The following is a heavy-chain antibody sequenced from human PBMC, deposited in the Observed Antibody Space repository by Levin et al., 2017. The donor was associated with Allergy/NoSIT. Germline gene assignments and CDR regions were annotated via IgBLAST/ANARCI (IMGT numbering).Heavy chain of an antibody. CDR1: GGSISSSNW. CDR2: IYHSGST. D-gene: IGHD2-8*02. J-gene: IGHJ2*01. CDR3: AREGENELVAWYFDR. Sequence: SETLSLTCAVSGGSISSSNWWSWVRQPPGKGLEWIGEIYHSGSTNYNPSLKSRVTISVDKSKNQFSLKLSSVTAADTAVYYCAREGENELVAWYFDRWGRGTLVTVSS. V-gene: IGHV4-4*02.